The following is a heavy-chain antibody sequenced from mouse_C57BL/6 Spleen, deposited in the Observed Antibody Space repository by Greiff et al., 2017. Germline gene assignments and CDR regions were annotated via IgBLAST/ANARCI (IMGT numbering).Heavy chain of an antibody. V-gene: IGHV1-82*01. J-gene: IGHJ2*01. CDR1: GYAFSSSW. Sequence: VQLVESGPELVKPGASVKISCKASGYAFSSSWMNWVKQRPGKGLEWIGRIYPGDGDTNYNGKFKGKATLTADKSSSTAYMQLSSLTSEDSAVYFCATLYGYEYYFDYWGQGTTLTVSS. CDR3: ATLYGYEYYFDY. CDR2: IYPGDGDT. D-gene: IGHD2-2*01.